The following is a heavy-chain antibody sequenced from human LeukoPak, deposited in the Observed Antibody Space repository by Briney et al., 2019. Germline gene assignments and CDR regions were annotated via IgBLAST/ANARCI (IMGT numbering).Heavy chain of an antibody. J-gene: IGHJ4*02. Sequence: PGGSLRLSCVVSGFTVSSNYMSWVRQAPGKGLEWVSVLYSGGNTYHADSVKGRFTISRDNSKNTLYLQMNSLRAEDTAVYYCAREGASSSFGYWGQGTLVTVSS. CDR1: GFTVSSNY. D-gene: IGHD6-13*01. V-gene: IGHV3-53*01. CDR2: LYSGGNT. CDR3: AREGASSSFGY.